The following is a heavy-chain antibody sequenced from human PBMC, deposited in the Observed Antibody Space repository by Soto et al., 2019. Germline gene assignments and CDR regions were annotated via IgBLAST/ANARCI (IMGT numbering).Heavy chain of an antibody. D-gene: IGHD2-15*01. V-gene: IGHV5-51*01. CDR3: ARLRYCSGGSCYYPLDY. J-gene: IGHJ4*02. Sequence: GESLKISCEGSGYSFAGYWIGWVRQMPGKGLEWMGIIYPGDSDTRYSPSFQGQVTISADKSISTAYLQWSSLQASDTAMYYCARLRYCSGGSCYYPLDYWGQGTLVTVSS. CDR1: GYSFAGYW. CDR2: IYPGDSDT.